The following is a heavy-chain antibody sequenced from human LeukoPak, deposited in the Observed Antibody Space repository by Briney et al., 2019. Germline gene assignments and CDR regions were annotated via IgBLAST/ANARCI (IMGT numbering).Heavy chain of an antibody. D-gene: IGHD3-10*01. CDR3: ARSMVQLAVTDGFHI. Sequence: GASVKVSCKASGYTFTSYYMHWVRQAPGQGLEWMGAIIPIFGTAHYGQKFQGRATITADESTTTAYMDLSSLRSEDTAIYYCARSMVQLAVTDGFHIWGQGTTVTVSS. J-gene: IGHJ3*02. CDR1: GYTFTSYY. V-gene: IGHV1-69*13. CDR2: IIPIFGTA.